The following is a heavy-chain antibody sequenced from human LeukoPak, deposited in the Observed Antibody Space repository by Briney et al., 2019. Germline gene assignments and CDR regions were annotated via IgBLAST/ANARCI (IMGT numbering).Heavy chain of an antibody. D-gene: IGHD3-10*01. V-gene: IGHV4-4*09. J-gene: IGHJ4*02. Sequence: SETLSLTCTVSGGSISSYYWSWIRQPPGKGLEWIGYIYTSGSTNYNPSLKSRVTISVDTSKNQFSLKLSSVTAADTAVYYCARHGNYYGSGDDCWGQGTLVTVSS. CDR3: ARHGNYYGSGDDC. CDR1: GGSISSYY. CDR2: IYTSGST.